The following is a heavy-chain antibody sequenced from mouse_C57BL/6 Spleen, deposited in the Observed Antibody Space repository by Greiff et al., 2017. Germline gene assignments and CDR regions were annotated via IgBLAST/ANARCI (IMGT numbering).Heavy chain of an antibody. CDR3: TRDRTGYFDV. CDR2: ISSGGDYI. V-gene: IGHV5-9-1*02. D-gene: IGHD1-1*01. J-gene: IGHJ1*03. Sequence: EVKLMESGEGLVKPGGSLKLSCAASGFTFSSYAMSWVRQTPEKRLEWVAYISSGGDYIYYADTVKGRFTISRDNARNTLYLQMSSLKSEDTAMYYCTRDRTGYFDVWGTGTTVTVSS. CDR1: GFTFSSYA.